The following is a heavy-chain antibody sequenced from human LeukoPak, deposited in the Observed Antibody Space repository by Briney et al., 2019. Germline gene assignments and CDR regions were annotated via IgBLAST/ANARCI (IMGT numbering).Heavy chain of an antibody. Sequence: SDTLSLTSTGSGGSISSISYYWGSIRLPPGKGLEWIGSIYYSGSTYYNPSLKSRVTISVDTSKNQFSLKLSSVTAADTAVYYCARRYIVAGTTYWGQGTLVTVSS. V-gene: IGHV4-39*01. CDR1: GGSISSISYY. J-gene: IGHJ4*02. CDR3: ARRYIVAGTTY. CDR2: IYYSGST. D-gene: IGHD5-12*01.